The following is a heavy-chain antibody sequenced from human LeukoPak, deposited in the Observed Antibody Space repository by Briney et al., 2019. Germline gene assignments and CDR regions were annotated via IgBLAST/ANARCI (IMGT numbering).Heavy chain of an antibody. V-gene: IGHV1-69*06. Sequence: ASVKVSCKASGGTFSSYAISWVRQAPGQGLEWMGGIIPIFGTANYARKFQGRVTITADKSTSTAYMELSSLRSEDTAVYYCAQAAEMPPRTYEYCSGGSCPPPHAFDIWGQGTMVTVSS. CDR3: AQAAEMPPRTYEYCSGGSCPPPHAFDI. CDR1: GGTFSSYA. CDR2: IIPIFGTA. J-gene: IGHJ3*02. D-gene: IGHD2-15*01.